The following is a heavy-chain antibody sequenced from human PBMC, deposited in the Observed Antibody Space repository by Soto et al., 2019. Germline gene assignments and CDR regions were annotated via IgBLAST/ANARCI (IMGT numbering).Heavy chain of an antibody. CDR3: TMVSSGGYYWVDP. V-gene: IGHV1-18*01. J-gene: IGHJ5*02. D-gene: IGHD6-19*01. CDR1: GYTFTSYG. Sequence: QVQLVQSGAEVKKPGASVKVSCKASGYTFTSYGISWVRQAPGQGLERMGGISTNNGNTNSAQKLQGRVTMTTDTSTRTADMELRSLRSDDTAVYYCTMVSSGGYYWVDPWGQGTLVTVSS. CDR2: ISTNNGNT.